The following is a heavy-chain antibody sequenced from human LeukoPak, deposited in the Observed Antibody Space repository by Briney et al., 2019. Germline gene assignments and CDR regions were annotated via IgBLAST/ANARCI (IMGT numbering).Heavy chain of an antibody. Sequence: PGGSLRLSCAASGFTFSSYAMHWVRQAPGKGLEYVSAISSNGGSTYYANSVKGRFTISRDNSKNTLYLQMGSLRAEDMAVYYCATESWWELPRAFFDYWGQGTLVTVSS. CDR3: ATESWWELPRAFFDY. D-gene: IGHD1-26*01. CDR1: GFTFSSYA. CDR2: ISSNGGST. J-gene: IGHJ4*02. V-gene: IGHV3-64*01.